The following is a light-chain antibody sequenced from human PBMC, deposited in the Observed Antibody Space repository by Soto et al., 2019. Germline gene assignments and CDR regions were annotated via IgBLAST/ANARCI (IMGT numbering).Light chain of an antibody. Sequence: QSVLTQPAPVSGSPGQSITISCTGTSSDVGGYNYVSWYQQHPGKAPKLMIYDVSNRPSGVSNRFSGSKSGNTASLTISGLQAEDEADYYCSSYTSSSTLEVFGTGTKVTV. CDR2: DVS. CDR1: SSDVGGYNY. V-gene: IGLV2-14*01. J-gene: IGLJ1*01. CDR3: SSYTSSSTLEV.